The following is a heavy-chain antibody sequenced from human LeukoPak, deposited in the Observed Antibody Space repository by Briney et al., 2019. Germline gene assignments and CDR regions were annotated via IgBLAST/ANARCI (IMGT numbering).Heavy chain of an antibody. V-gene: IGHV1-2*02. CDR1: GYTFTGYY. CDR3: ARDHRVVATISSYYYYGMDV. Sequence: ASVKVSCKASGYTFTGYYMHWVRQAPGQGLEWMGWINPNSGGTNYAQKFQGRVTMTRDTSISTAYMELSRLRSDDTAVYYCARDHRVVATISSYYYYGMDVWGQGTTVTVSS. CDR2: INPNSGGT. J-gene: IGHJ6*02. D-gene: IGHD5-12*01.